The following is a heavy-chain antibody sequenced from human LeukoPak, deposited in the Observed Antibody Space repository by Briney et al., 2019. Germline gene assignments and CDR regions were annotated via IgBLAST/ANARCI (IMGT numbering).Heavy chain of an antibody. J-gene: IGHJ3*02. CDR3: ARDGGWPGYFDI. CDR1: GFTFDSYG. Sequence: GGSLRLSCAASGFTFDSYGMHWVRQAPGKGLEYVSAISRNGGSTFYANSVKVRFTISRDNSKNTLYLQVNRLRAEDTAVYYCARDGGWPGYFDIWGQGTMVTVSS. V-gene: IGHV3-64*01. D-gene: IGHD3-16*01. CDR2: ISRNGGST.